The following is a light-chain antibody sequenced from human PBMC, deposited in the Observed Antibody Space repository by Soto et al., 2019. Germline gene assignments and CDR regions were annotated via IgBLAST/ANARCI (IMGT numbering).Light chain of an antibody. CDR3: QQHNSYPRT. Sequence: DIQMTQSPSTLSASVGDRVTITCRASQSISTWLAWYQQKPGKAPKLLIYTASNLERGVPSRFSCSGSGTEFTLTIRSLQPDDFATYYCQQHNSYPRTFGQGTKVEMK. V-gene: IGKV1-5*03. J-gene: IGKJ1*01. CDR2: TAS. CDR1: QSISTW.